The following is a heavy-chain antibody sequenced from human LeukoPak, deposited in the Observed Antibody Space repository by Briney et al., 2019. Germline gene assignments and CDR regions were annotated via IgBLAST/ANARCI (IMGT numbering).Heavy chain of an antibody. D-gene: IGHD6-13*01. J-gene: IGHJ5*02. V-gene: IGHV3-30*02. CDR1: GFTFSSYG. CDR3: AKGQQLTWFDH. Sequence: GGSLRLFCAASGFTFSSYGMHWVSQAPGKGLEGVAFIRYDGSKKYYADSVKGRFTISRDNYKKRVYVQMNRQRAEERAVYYCAKGQQLTWFDHWGQGTLVTVSS. CDR2: IRYDGSKK.